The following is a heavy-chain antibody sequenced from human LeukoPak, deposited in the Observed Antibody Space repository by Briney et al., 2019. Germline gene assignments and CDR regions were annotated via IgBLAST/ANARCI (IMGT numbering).Heavy chain of an antibody. D-gene: IGHD1-26*01. Sequence: PSGTLSLTCAVSGGSISSSNWWSWVRQPPGKGLEWIGEIYHSGSTNYNPSLKSRVTISVDTSKNQFSLKLSSVTAADTAVYYCARVMFPYSPDAFDIWGQGTMVTVSS. CDR3: ARVMFPYSPDAFDI. V-gene: IGHV4-4*02. CDR1: GGSISSSNW. CDR2: IYHSGST. J-gene: IGHJ3*02.